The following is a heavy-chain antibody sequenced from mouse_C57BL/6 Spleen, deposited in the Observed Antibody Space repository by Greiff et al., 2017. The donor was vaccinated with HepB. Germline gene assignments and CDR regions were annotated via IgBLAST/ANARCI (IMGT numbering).Heavy chain of an antibody. V-gene: IGHV1-26*01. CDR3: ARITTVLNFDY. CDR1: GYTFTDYY. D-gene: IGHD1-1*01. Sequence: EVQLQQSGPELVKPGASVKISCKASGYTFTDYYMNWVKQSHGKSLEWIGDINPNNGGTSYNQKFKGKATLTVDKSSSTAYMELRSLTSEDSAVYYCARITTVLNFDYWGQGTTLTVSS. CDR2: INPNNGGT. J-gene: IGHJ2*01.